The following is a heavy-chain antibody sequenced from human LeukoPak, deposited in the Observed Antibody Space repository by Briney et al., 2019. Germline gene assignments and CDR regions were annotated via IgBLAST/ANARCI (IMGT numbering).Heavy chain of an antibody. CDR2: INPSGGST. CDR3: ARDYTSGWYPLGWFDP. V-gene: IGHV1-46*01. D-gene: IGHD6-19*01. Sequence: ASVKVSCKASGYTFTSYYMHWARQAPGQGLEWMGIINPSGGSTSYAQKFQGRVTMTRDTSTSTVYMELSSLRSEDTAVYYCARDYTSGWYPLGWFDPWGQGTLVTVSS. CDR1: GYTFTSYY. J-gene: IGHJ5*02.